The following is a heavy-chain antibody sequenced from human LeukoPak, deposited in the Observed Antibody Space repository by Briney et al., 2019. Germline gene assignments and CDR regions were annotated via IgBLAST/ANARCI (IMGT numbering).Heavy chain of an antibody. D-gene: IGHD3-10*01. Sequence: SETLSLTCTVSGGSISSYYWGWIRQPPGKGLEWIGSIYYSGSTYYNPSLKSRVTISVDTSKNQFSLKLSSVTAADTAVYYCVVLWFGELWVFDYWGQGTLVTVSS. CDR3: VVLWFGELWVFDY. V-gene: IGHV4-39*07. J-gene: IGHJ4*02. CDR1: GGSISSYY. CDR2: IYYSGST.